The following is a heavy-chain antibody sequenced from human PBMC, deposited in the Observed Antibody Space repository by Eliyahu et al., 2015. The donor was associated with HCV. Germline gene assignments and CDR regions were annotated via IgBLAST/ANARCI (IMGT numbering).Heavy chain of an antibody. Sequence: QVQLVQSGAEVKKPGASVKVSXXASGYTFTSYGXSWVRQAPGQGLEWMGWISAYNGNTNYAQKLQGRVTMTTDTSTSTAYMELRSLRSDDTAVYYYARRITMVQVMDVWGQGTTVTVSS. J-gene: IGHJ6*02. D-gene: IGHD3-10*01. V-gene: IGHV1-18*01. CDR3: ARRITMVQVMDV. CDR1: GYTFTSYG. CDR2: ISAYNGNT.